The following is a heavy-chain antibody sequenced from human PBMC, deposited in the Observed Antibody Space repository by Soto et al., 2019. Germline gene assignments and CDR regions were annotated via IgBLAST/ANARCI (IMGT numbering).Heavy chain of an antibody. Sequence: PSQTLSLTCAISGDSVSRNSAAWNWIRQSPSRGLEWLGRTYYRSKWYNDYAVSVKSRITINPDTSKNQFSLQLNSVTPEDTAVYYCARVRWDDYGDYYYYYMDVWGKGTTVTVSS. CDR2: TYYRSKWYN. J-gene: IGHJ6*03. D-gene: IGHD4-17*01. CDR3: ARVRWDDYGDYYYYYMDV. CDR1: GDSVSRNSAA. V-gene: IGHV6-1*01.